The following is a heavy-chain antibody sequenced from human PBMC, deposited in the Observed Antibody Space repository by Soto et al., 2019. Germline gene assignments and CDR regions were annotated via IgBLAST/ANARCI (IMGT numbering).Heavy chain of an antibody. D-gene: IGHD2-8*01. CDR1: GGSFTAYY. CDR2: INQSGST. J-gene: IGHJ4*02. Sequence: SETLSLTCAVYGGSFTAYYWTWIRQPPGKGLEWIGEINQSGSTNYNSSLKSRVTISVDTSKKQFSLHLSSVTAADTAVYYCARGRMVRAAYDYWGQGTLVTVSS. CDR3: ARGRMVRAAYDY. V-gene: IGHV4-34*01.